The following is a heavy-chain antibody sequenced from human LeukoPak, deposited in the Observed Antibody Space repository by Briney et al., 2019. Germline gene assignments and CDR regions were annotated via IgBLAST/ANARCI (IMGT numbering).Heavy chain of an antibody. J-gene: IGHJ4*02. CDR2: ITTVDSRT. V-gene: IGHV3-23*01. CDR3: AKGPYGSGSYQLLSYY. D-gene: IGHD3-10*01. Sequence: PGGSLRLSCAASGFIFSTYGLSWVRQAPGKGLEWVAGITTVDSRTYYADSVKGRFTISRDNSKNTLYLQMKSLRVDDTAVYYCAKGPYGSGSYQLLSYYWGQGTLVTVSS. CDR1: GFIFSTYG.